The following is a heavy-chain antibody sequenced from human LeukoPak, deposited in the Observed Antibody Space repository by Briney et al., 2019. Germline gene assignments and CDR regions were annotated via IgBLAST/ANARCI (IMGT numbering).Heavy chain of an antibody. CDR2: ISDVST. V-gene: IGHV3-23*01. CDR3: AKGVLTADHWFAP. D-gene: IGHD2-21*02. CDR1: GFTFSSYA. J-gene: IGHJ5*02. Sequence: PGGSLRLSCAASGFTFSSYAMSWVRQAPGKGLEWVSSISDVSTFYADSVKGRFTISRDDSKNTLYLQMNSLRAEDTAVYYCAKGVLTADHWFAPWGQGTLVTVSS.